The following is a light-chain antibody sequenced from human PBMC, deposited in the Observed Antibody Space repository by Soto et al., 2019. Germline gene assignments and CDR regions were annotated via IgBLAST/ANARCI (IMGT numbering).Light chain of an antibody. CDR1: SSDVGGYNS. CDR3: SSYTTSTGLEYV. V-gene: IGLV2-14*01. J-gene: IGLJ1*01. Sequence: QSVLTQPASVSGSPGQSITISCTGTSSDVGGYNSVSWYQHHPGKAPKLMIYEVSNRPSGVSDRFSGSKSGNTASLTISGLQAEDEADYYCSSYTTSTGLEYVFGTGTKVT. CDR2: EVS.